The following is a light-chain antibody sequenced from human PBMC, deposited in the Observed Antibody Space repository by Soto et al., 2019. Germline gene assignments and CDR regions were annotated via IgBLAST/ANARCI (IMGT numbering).Light chain of an antibody. CDR2: GVS. CDR3: QQYSSWPLT. J-gene: IGKJ4*01. V-gene: IGKV3-15*01. Sequence: EIVMTQSPATLSVSPGERATLSCRASQSVTNNYLAWYQQMPGQAPRLLIYGVSTRATGIPARFSGSGSGTELTLTISSPQSEDFAIYYCQQYSSWPLTFGGGTKVEIK. CDR1: QSVTNN.